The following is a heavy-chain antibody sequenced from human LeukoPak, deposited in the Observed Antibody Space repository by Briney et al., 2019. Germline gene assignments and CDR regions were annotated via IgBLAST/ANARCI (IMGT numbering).Heavy chain of an antibody. CDR1: GGSISSFSGYY. V-gene: IGHV4-39*07. J-gene: IGHJ6*03. CDR3: ARGACSGGSCYFMSGRYYYMDV. CDR2: LYYSGST. Sequence: PSETLSLTCTVSGGSISSFSGYYWGWIRQPPGKGLECIGSLYYSGSTSYNPSLKSRVTISVDTSKNQSSLKLSSVTAADTAVYYCARGACSGGSCYFMSGRYYYMDVWGKGTTVTVSS. D-gene: IGHD2-15*01.